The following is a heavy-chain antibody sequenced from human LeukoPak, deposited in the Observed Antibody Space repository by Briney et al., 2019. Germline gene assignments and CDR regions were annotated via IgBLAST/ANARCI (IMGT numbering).Heavy chain of an antibody. Sequence: PGGSLRLSCAASGFTFSSYSMSWVRQAPGKVLEWVSAISGSGGSTYYADSVKGRFTISRDNSKNTLYLQMNSLRAEDTAVYYCATAYDILTGYVFDYWGQGTLVTVSS. D-gene: IGHD3-9*01. J-gene: IGHJ4*02. CDR2: ISGSGGST. CDR1: GFTFSSYS. V-gene: IGHV3-23*01. CDR3: ATAYDILTGYVFDY.